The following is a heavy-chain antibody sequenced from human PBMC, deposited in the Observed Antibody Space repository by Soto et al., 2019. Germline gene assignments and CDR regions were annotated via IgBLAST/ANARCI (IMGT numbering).Heavy chain of an antibody. D-gene: IGHD3-3*01. CDR1: GFTFSAFG. Sequence: QVQLVESGGGVVQPGRSLRLSCAASGFTFSAFGMHWVRQAPGKGLEWVAVISNDGHHEHYADSVQGRFSISRDNSKNTFYLQMNSLSSEDTAVYFCAKTITTFGGSSTGRGALLDYWGQGILVTVSS. V-gene: IGHV3-30*18. CDR2: ISNDGHHE. J-gene: IGHJ4*02. CDR3: AKTITTFGGSSTGRGALLDY.